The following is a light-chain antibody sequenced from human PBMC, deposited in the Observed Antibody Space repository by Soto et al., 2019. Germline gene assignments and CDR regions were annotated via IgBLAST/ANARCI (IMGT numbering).Light chain of an antibody. Sequence: QSALTQPASVSGSPGQSITISCTGTSSDVGGYNYVSWYQLHPGKAPKLMVYEVSYRPSGVSSRFSGSKSANTASLTISGLQAEDEADYYCSSYASSTAYVFGTGTSSPS. CDR2: EVS. CDR1: SSDVGGYNY. CDR3: SSYASSTAYV. V-gene: IGLV2-14*01. J-gene: IGLJ1*01.